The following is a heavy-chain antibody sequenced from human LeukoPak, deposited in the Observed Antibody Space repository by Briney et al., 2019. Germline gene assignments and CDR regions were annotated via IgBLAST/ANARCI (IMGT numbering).Heavy chain of an antibody. CDR1: GGTFSSYA. D-gene: IGHD2-15*01. J-gene: IGHJ4*02. Sequence: SVKVSRKASGGTFSSYAISWVRQAPGQGLEWMGRIIPIFGTANYAQKFQGRVTITTDESTSTAYMELSSLRSEDTAVYYCARVDGGIDFDYWGQGTLVTVSS. CDR2: IIPIFGTA. CDR3: ARVDGGIDFDY. V-gene: IGHV1-69*05.